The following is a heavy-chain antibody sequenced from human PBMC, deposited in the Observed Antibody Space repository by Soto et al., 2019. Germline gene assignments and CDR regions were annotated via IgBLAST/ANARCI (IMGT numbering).Heavy chain of an antibody. CDR1: GFTFDDYA. CDR3: AKGRERWLQVIDY. CDR2: ISWNSGSI. V-gene: IGHV3-9*01. J-gene: IGHJ4*02. Sequence: EVPLVESGGGLVQPGRSLRLSCAASGFTFDDYAMHWVRQAPGKGLEWVSGISWNSGSIGYADSVKGRFTISRDNAKNSLYLQMNSLRAEDTALYYCAKGRERWLQVIDYWGQGTLVTVSS. D-gene: IGHD5-12*01.